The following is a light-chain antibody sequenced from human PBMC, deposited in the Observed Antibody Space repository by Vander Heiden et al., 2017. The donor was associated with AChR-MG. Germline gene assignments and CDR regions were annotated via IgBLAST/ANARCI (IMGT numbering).Light chain of an antibody. CDR1: QNIGSN. V-gene: IGKV3-15*01. CDR3: QRYDNWLSFT. J-gene: IGKJ3*01. CDR2: GAS. Sequence: EIAMTQSPATLSVSPGERPTLSCRTSQNIGSNLAWFQQKPGQAPRLLIYGASSRAPGIPARFSGSGSGTEFALTISSLQSEDIAVYYCQRYDNWLSFTFGRGTKVDIK.